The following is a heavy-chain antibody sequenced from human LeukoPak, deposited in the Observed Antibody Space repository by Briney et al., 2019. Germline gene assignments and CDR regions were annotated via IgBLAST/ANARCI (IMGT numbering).Heavy chain of an antibody. CDR3: TRRVDATRWYDP. D-gene: IGHD2-15*01. CDR1: GFSFSSFW. V-gene: IGHV3-74*01. J-gene: IGHJ5*02. Sequence: GGSLRLSCAASGFSFSSFWMHWVRQAPGEGLVWVSRISNDGTTAIYADSVKGRFTISRDNAKNMVYLEMNSLRADDTGVYYCTRRVDATRWYDPWGQGTLVTV. CDR2: ISNDGTTA.